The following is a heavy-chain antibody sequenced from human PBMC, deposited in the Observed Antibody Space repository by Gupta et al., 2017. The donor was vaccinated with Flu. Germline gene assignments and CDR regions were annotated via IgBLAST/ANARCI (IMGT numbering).Heavy chain of an antibody. V-gene: IGHV3-30*18. CDR3: AKVSRQAVILFLDY. J-gene: IGHJ4*02. CDR1: GFTFSSYG. CDR2: ISYDGSNK. D-gene: IGHD2-2*01. Sequence: QLQLVESGGGVVQPGRSLRLSCAASGFTFSSYGMHWVRQAPGKGLEWVEVISYDGSNKYYADSGKGRFTIYRENSKNTLYLQMNSLRAEDTAVYYCAKVSRQAVILFLDYWGQGTLVTVSS.